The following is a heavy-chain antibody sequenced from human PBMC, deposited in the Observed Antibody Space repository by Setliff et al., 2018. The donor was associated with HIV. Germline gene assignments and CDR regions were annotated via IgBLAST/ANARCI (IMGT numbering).Heavy chain of an antibody. CDR2: IYQSGRT. Sequence: SETLSLTCAVSGYSISSGFYWGWIRQPPGKGLEWIGSIYQSGRTFYNPSLSGRVTVSIATSKNQFSLKLTSVTAADTAVYYCARSALYGDNFRIFWYFDVWGRGTLVTVSS. D-gene: IGHD4-17*01. CDR1: GYSISSGFY. CDR3: ARSALYGDNFRIFWYFDV. J-gene: IGHJ2*01. V-gene: IGHV4-38-2*01.